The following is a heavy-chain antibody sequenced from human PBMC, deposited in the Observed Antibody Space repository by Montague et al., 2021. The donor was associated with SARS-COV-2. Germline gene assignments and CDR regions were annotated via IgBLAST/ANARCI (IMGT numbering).Heavy chain of an antibody. V-gene: IGHV4-59*01. Sequence: SETLSLTCTVSNGSINSYYWSWVRQPPGKRLEWIGYIYYRGSTNYNPSLESRVTMSIDTSKNQFSLKLRSVTAADTAVYFRAREGLHNWFDPWGQGPWSSSPQ. CDR3: AREGLHNWFDP. CDR2: IYYRGST. CDR1: NGSINSYY. J-gene: IGHJ5*02.